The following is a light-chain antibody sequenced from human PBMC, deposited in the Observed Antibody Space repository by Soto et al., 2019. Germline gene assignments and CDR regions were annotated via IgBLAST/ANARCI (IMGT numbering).Light chain of an antibody. CDR1: QVIRSY. V-gene: IGKV1-9*01. CDR3: QQLHTFPPFCT. CDR2: GAS. J-gene: IGKJ3*01. Sequence: DIQLTQSPSFLSASVGDRVTITCRASQVIRSYLAWYQQRPGKAPELLIYGASTLRPGGAARFSGSGSGTEFTRTISSLQPEDFATYFCQQLHTFPPFCTFAPGTKVDIK.